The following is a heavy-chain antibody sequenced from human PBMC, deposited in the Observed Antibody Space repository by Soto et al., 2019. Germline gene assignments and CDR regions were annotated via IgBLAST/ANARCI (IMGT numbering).Heavy chain of an antibody. Sequence: QVQLVQSGAEVKKPGAAVKVCCKASGYTFTGYYMHWVRQATGQGLEWMGWINPNSGNTKYVQKFQGRDIMTRNRSISTAYVKLNRLTSEDMAVYYYARGEVYTAPFDRWCQVTLVTVSS. D-gene: IGHD5-18*01. CDR3: ARGEVYTAPFDR. CDR1: GYTFTGYY. CDR2: INPNSGNT. V-gene: IGHV1-2*02. J-gene: IGHJ5*02.